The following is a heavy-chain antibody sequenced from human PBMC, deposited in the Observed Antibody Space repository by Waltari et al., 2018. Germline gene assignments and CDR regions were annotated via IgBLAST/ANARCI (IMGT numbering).Heavy chain of an antibody. V-gene: IGHV4-31*03. CDR3: ARYYSSGWYDVAD. Sequence: QVQLQESGPGLVKPSQTLSPTCTVSGGSIRSGGYYWSWNRQHPGKGLEWIGYIYYSGSTYYNPSLKSRVTISVDTSKNQFSLKLSSVTAADTAVYYCARYYSSGWYDVADWGQGTLVTVSS. CDR1: GGSIRSGGYY. D-gene: IGHD6-19*01. CDR2: IYYSGST. J-gene: IGHJ4*02.